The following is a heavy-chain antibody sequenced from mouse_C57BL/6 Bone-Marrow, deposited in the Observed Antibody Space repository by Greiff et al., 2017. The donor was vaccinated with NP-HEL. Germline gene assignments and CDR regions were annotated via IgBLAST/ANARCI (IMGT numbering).Heavy chain of an antibody. J-gene: IGHJ3*01. CDR1: GYTFTSYW. V-gene: IGHV1-72*01. CDR2: IDPNSGGT. Sequence: VQLQQSGAELVKPGASVKLSCKASGYTFTSYWMHWVKQRPGRGLEWIGRIDPNSGGTKYNEKYKSKATLTVDKPSSTAYMQLSSLTSEDSAVYYCARWNYSYSNYVGFAYWGQGTLVTVSA. CDR3: ARWNYSYSNYVGFAY. D-gene: IGHD2-5*01.